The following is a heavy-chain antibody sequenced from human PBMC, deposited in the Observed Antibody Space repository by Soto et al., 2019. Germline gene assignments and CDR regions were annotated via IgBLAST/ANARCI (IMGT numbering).Heavy chain of an antibody. J-gene: IGHJ5*02. D-gene: IGHD3-22*01. V-gene: IGHV4-4*07. Sequence: PSETLSLTCTVSGGSIRNYYLSWIRQPAGKGLEWISRVYSTGTTNYNASLRSRGSMFVSTSKNQFSLMLDSVPTSDTATDFCARAESYDSNNWFEHWGLGTLVTVSS. CDR2: VYSTGTT. CDR1: GGSIRNYY. CDR3: ARAESYDSNNWFEH.